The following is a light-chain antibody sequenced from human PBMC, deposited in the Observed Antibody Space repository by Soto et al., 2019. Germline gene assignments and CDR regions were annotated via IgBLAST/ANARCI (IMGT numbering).Light chain of an antibody. Sequence: QLVLIQPPSASGTPGQRVTISCSGSSSNIGSNYVYWFQQLPGAAPKLLIYRNNQRPSGVPDRFSGSKSGTSASLAISGLRSEDEADYYCAAWDDSLNGQVFGGGTKLTVL. J-gene: IGLJ3*02. CDR1: SSNIGSNY. CDR2: RNN. CDR3: AAWDDSLNGQV. V-gene: IGLV1-47*01.